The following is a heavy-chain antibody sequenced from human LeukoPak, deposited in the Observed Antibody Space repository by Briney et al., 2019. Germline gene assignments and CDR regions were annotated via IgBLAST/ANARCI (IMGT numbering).Heavy chain of an antibody. D-gene: IGHD3-16*01. J-gene: IGHJ5*02. Sequence: ASVKVSRKASGYTFTGYYMHWVRQAPGQGLEWMGWINPNSGGTNYAQKFQGRVTMTRDTSISTAYMELSRLRSDDTAVYYCARDTGDTYNWFDPWGQGTLVTVSS. CDR1: GYTFTGYY. V-gene: IGHV1-2*02. CDR2: INPNSGGT. CDR3: ARDTGDTYNWFDP.